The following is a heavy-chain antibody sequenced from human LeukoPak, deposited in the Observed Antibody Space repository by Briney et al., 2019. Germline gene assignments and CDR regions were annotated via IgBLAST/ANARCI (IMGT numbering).Heavy chain of an antibody. Sequence: PSETLSLTCSVSGGSVSSGSYYWGWIRQPPGKGLEWIGNTYYRGNTYYNASLKSRVSISLDTSKNQFSLKLSSVTAADTAVYFCAREPGDWGQGTLVTVSS. CDR2: TYYRGNT. CDR3: AREPGD. J-gene: IGHJ4*02. V-gene: IGHV4-39*07. D-gene: IGHD2-2*01. CDR1: GGSVSSGSYY.